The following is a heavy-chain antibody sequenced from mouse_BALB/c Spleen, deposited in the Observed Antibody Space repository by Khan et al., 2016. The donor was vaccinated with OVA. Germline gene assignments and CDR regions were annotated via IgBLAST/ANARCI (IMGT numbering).Heavy chain of an antibody. CDR3: ARSLVDYYGRGY. CDR1: GFTFSSFA. CDR2: ISIGGHYT. J-gene: IGHJ4*01. D-gene: IGHD2-2*01. V-gene: IGHV5-9-3*01. Sequence: EVELVESGGGVVKPGGSLKLSCSASGFTFSSFAMSWVRQTPEKRLEWVATISIGGHYTFYQVSVKGSVTISRDHARNTLYPQMSSLRSEDTAMLYCARSLVDYYGRGYWGQGTSVTVSS.